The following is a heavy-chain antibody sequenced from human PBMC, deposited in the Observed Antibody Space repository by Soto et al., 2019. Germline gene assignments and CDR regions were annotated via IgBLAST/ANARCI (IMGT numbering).Heavy chain of an antibody. J-gene: IGHJ4*02. CDR1: GFTFSSYG. CDR3: ARDREGMEGGYYFDY. V-gene: IGHV3-33*01. D-gene: IGHD1-1*01. CDR2: IWYDGSNK. Sequence: QVQLVESGGGVVQPGRSLRLSCAASGFTFSSYGMHWVRQAPGKGLEWVAVIWYDGSNKYYADSVKGRFTISRDNSKNTLYLQMNSLRAEDTAVYYCARDREGMEGGYYFDYWGQGTLVTVSS.